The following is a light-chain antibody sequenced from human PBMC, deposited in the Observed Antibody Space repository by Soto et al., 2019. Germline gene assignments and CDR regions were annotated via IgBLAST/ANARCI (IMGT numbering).Light chain of an antibody. CDR3: SSYTSSSTPFV. CDR1: SSDVGGYNY. CDR2: EVS. V-gene: IGLV2-14*01. J-gene: IGLJ1*01. Sequence: QSALTQPASVSGTPGQSISISCAGTSSDVGGYNYVSWYQQPPGKATKLMIYEVSNRPSGVSNRVSGSKSGNTASLTISGLQADDEADDYCSSYTSSSTPFVFGTGTKVTVL.